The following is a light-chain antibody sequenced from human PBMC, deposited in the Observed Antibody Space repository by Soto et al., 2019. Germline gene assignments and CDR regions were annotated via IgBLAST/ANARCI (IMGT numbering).Light chain of an antibody. J-gene: IGKJ1*01. CDR1: QSISSY. CDR2: DAS. Sequence: EVVLTQSPDTLSLPPGERATLSCRASQSISSYLAWYQQKPGQAPRLLIYDASSRATGIPARFSGSGSGTDFTLTISSLEPEDFATYYCQQSYSTPRTFGQGTKVEIK. CDR3: QQSYSTPRT. V-gene: IGKV3-11*01.